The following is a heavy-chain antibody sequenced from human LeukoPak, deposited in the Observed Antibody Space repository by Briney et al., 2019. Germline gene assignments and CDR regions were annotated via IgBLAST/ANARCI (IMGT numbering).Heavy chain of an antibody. V-gene: IGHV4-30-2*01. CDR1: GGSISSGGYY. D-gene: IGHD3-22*01. CDR3: ARTDGGYYHGGSFQH. Sequence: SQTLSLTCTVSGGSISSGGYYWSWIRQPPGKGLEWIGYIYHSGSTYYNPSLKSRVTISVDKSKNQFSLKLSSVTAADTAVYYCARTDGGYYHGGSFQHWGQGTLVTVSS. CDR2: IYHSGST. J-gene: IGHJ1*01.